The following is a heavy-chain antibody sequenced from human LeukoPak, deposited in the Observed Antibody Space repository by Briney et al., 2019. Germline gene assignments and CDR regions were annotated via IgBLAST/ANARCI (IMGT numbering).Heavy chain of an antibody. CDR1: GGSISSYC. CDR2: IYYSGST. J-gene: IGHJ5*02. CDR3: ARDDDDYYGSGSYSGSWFDP. V-gene: IGHV4-59*01. D-gene: IGHD3-10*01. Sequence: SETLSLTCTVSGGSISSYCWSWIRQPPGKGLEWIGYIYYSGSTNYNPSLKSRVTISVDTSKNQFSLKLSSVTAADTAVYYCARDDDDYYGSGSYSGSWFDPWGQGTLVTVSS.